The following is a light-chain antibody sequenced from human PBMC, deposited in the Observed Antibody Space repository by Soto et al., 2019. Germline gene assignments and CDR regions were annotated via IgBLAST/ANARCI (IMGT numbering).Light chain of an antibody. CDR1: SSDVGGYNY. CDR2: EAF. Sequence: QSALTQPASVSGSPGQSITISCTGTSSDVGGYNYVSWYQQHPGKVPKLLIYEAFNRPSGVSDRFSGSKSGGTASLTISGLQVEDEGDYYCSSFTSTNTWVFGGGTKVTVL. CDR3: SSFTSTNTWV. J-gene: IGLJ3*02. V-gene: IGLV2-14*01.